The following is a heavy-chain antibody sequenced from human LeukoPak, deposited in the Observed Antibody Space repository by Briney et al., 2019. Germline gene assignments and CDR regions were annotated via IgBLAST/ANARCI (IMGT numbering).Heavy chain of an antibody. J-gene: IGHJ4*02. Sequence: SETLSLTCAVYGGSFSGYYWSWIRQHPGKGLEWIGYTYYSGSTYYNPSLKSRVTISVDTSKNQFSLKLSSVTAADTAVYYCAREKRGEQWLDPGGYYFDYWGQGTLVTVSS. CDR2: TYYSGST. V-gene: IGHV4-31*11. CDR3: AREKRGEQWLDPGGYYFDY. CDR1: GGSFSGYY. D-gene: IGHD6-19*01.